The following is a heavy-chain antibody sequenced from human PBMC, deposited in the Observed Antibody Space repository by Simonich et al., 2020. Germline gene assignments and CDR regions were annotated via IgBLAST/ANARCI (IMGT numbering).Heavy chain of an antibody. CDR3: ARVRFEAFDI. Sequence: QVQLVQSGAEVKKPGASVKVSCKASGYTFTGYYMHWVQQAPGQGLGWVGWNNPNSGGTNYAQKFQGRVTMTRETSISTAYMELSRLRSDDTAVYYCARVRFEAFDIWGQGTMVTVSS. V-gene: IGHV1-2*02. CDR1: GYTFTGYY. J-gene: IGHJ3*02. CDR2: NNPNSGGT.